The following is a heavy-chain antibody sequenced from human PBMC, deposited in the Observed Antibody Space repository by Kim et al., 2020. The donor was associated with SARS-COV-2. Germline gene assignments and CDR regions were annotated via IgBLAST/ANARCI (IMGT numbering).Heavy chain of an antibody. D-gene: IGHD6-19*01. CDR3: ARTASCGSGCFQH. V-gene: IGHV1-69*02. J-gene: IGHJ1*01. Sequence: SAQKFQGRVTITADKSTSTAYMELSSLRSEDTAVYYCARTASCGSGCFQHWGQGTLVTVSS.